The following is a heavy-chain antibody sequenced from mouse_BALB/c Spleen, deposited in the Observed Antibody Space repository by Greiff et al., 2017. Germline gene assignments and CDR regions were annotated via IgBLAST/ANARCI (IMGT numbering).Heavy chain of an antibody. Sequence: EVNVVESGGGLVKPGGSLKLSCAASGFTFSSYAMSWVRQSPEKRLEWVAEISSGGSYTYYPDTVTGRFTISRDNAKNTLYLEMSSLRSEDTAMYYCARKGDAMDYWGQGTSVTVSS. CDR3: ARKGDAMDY. J-gene: IGHJ4*01. CDR1: GFTFSSYA. V-gene: IGHV5-9-4*01. CDR2: ISSGGSYT.